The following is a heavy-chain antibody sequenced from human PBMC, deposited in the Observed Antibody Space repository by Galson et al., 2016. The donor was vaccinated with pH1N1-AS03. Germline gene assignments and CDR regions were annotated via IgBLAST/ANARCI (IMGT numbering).Heavy chain of an antibody. CDR3: ARPARYDSSGRDALDV. Sequence: QSGAEVKKPGDSLKISCKSSGYGFNGYWTGWVRQMPGKGLEWMGIIFPGDSDTRYSPSFQGQVTISADKSTRTTYLQWRSLKASDTAIYYCARPARYDSSGRDALDVWGQGTMLIVSS. CDR1: GYGFNGYW. J-gene: IGHJ3*01. CDR2: IFPGDSDT. D-gene: IGHD3-22*01. V-gene: IGHV5-51*03.